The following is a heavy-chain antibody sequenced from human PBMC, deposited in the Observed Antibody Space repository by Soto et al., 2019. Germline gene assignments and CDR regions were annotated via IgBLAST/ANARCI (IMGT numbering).Heavy chain of an antibody. CDR2: ISGCNGDT. J-gene: IGHJ6*02. Sequence: ASVKVSCKASGYTFTRYGISWVRQAPGQGLEWMGWISGCNGDTNYAQKFQGRVTMTVDTSTTTAFMELTSLRAEDTAVYYCAFGEESRYYYYGMDVWGQGTTVTVSS. V-gene: IGHV1-18*01. CDR1: GYTFTRYG. CDR3: AFGEESRYYYYGMDV. D-gene: IGHD3-10*01.